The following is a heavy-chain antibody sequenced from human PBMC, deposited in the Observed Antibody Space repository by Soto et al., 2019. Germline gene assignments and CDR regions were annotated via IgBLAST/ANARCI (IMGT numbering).Heavy chain of an antibody. J-gene: IGHJ6*02. CDR1: GGSISSGGYY. CDR3: ERAGIVVVTADIISLSHYYYGMDV. D-gene: IGHD2-2*02. Sequence: SETLSLTCTVSGGSISSGGYYWSWIRQHPGKGLEWIGYIYYSGSTYYNPSLKSRVTISVDTSKNQFSLKLSSVTAADTAVYYCERAGIVVVTADIISLSHYYYGMDVWGHGTTVTVSS. V-gene: IGHV4-31*03. CDR2: IYYSGST.